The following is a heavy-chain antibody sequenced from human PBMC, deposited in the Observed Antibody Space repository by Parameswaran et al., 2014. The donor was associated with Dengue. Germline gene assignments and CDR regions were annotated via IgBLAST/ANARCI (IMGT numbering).Heavy chain of an antibody. D-gene: IGHD6-6*01. V-gene: IGHV3-33*01. J-gene: IGHJ6*04. Sequence: WIRQPPGKGLEWVAVIWYDGSNKYYADSVKGRFTISRDNSKNTLYLQMNSLRAEDTAVYYCARDLTGTSSSSYYYYGMDVWAKDHGHRLL. CDR2: IWYDGSNK. CDR3: ARDLTGTSSSSYYYYGMDV.